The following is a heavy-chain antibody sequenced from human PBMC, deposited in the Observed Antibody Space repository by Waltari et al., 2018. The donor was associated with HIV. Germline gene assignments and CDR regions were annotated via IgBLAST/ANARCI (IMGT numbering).Heavy chain of an antibody. D-gene: IGHD3-3*01. Sequence: QLQMQESGPGLVKPSETLSLTCSVSGGSISSSDYYWGWIRQSPGKGLAWIGNIYYGGGTSYNPSLQIRVTISVDTSKNQFSLRLNSVTAADTAVYFCARHLRGHGFLAKLYYFDFWGQGALVTVSS. V-gene: IGHV4-39*01. CDR3: ARHLRGHGFLAKLYYFDF. CDR1: GGSISSSDYY. CDR2: IYYGGGT. J-gene: IGHJ4*02.